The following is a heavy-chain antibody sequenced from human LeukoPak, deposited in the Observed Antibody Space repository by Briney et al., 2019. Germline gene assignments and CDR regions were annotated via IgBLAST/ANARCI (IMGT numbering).Heavy chain of an antibody. CDR2: ISYSGST. CDR1: GGSISSYY. V-gene: IGHV4-59*01. Sequence: SETLSLTCTVSGGSISSYYWSWIRQPPGKGLEWIACISYSGSTKYNPSLKSRVTTSVDTSKNQFSLRLISVTTADTAVYYCARGGSWFGAWGQGTLVAVSS. CDR3: ARGGSWFGA. J-gene: IGHJ5*02. D-gene: IGHD3-10*01.